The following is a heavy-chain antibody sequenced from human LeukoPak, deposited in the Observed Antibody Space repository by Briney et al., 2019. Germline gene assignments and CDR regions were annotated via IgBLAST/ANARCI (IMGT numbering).Heavy chain of an antibody. J-gene: IGHJ4*02. D-gene: IGHD5-18*01. CDR3: ARQVDTTMALPDY. V-gene: IGHV1-18*01. CDR1: GYTFTSYG. Sequence: ASVKVSCKTSGYTFTSYGVSWVRQAPGQRLEWMGWISTYNYNTNHAQKFRGRVTMTRDTSTSTVYMELRSLRSEDTAIYYCARQVDTTMALPDYWGQGTLVTVSS. CDR2: ISTYNYNT.